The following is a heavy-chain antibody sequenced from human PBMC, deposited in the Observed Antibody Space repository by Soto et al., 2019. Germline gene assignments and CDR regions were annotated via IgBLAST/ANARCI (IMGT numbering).Heavy chain of an antibody. D-gene: IGHD5-12*01. CDR2: IYHSGST. J-gene: IGHJ4*02. Sequence: PSETLSLTCAVSGGSISSGGYSWSWIRRPPGKGLEWIGYIYHSGSTYYNPSLKSRVTISVDRSKNQFSLKLSSVTAADTAVYYCARDSSGYDYGYFDYWGQGTLVTVSS. CDR1: GGSISSGGYS. CDR3: ARDSSGYDYGYFDY. V-gene: IGHV4-30-2*01.